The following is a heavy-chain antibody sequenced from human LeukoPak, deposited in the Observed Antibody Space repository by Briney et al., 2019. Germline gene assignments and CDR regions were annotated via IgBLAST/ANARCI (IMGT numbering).Heavy chain of an antibody. J-gene: IGHJ4*02. CDR3: ARGYCSGGSCYSGIFDS. D-gene: IGHD2-15*01. CDR1: GFTFSTYN. V-gene: IGHV3-48*01. CDR2: ISDTGSTL. Sequence: RPGGSLRLSCAAFGFTFSTYNMNWVRQAPGKGLEWVSYISDTGSTLYYADSVKDRFTISRDNAKNSLYLQMNSLRVEDTAVYYCARGYCSGGSCYSGIFDSWGQGTLVTVSS.